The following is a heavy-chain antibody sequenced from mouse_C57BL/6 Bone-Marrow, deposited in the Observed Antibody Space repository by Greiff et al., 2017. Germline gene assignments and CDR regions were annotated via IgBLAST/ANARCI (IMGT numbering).Heavy chain of an antibody. V-gene: IGHV5-4*03. J-gene: IGHJ3*01. CDR2: ISHGGSWT. CDR3: AGRWWFAY. Sequence: EVKLMESGAGLVKPGGSVKLSCAASGFTFSSYAMAWVRQTPEKRLEWVGTISHGGSWTYYPDNVKGRVTISRDRAKNTRYLQMSHLKSEDTAMYYCAGRWWFAYGGQGTLVTVSA. CDR1: GFTFSSYA.